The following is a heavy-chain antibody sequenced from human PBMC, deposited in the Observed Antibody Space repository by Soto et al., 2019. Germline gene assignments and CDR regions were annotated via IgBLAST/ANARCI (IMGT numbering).Heavy chain of an antibody. CDR3: AHSRNLITEDAQVGDFDY. J-gene: IGHJ4*02. Sequence: QITLKESGPTLVKPKQTLTLTCSFSGFSLTTDGVGVGWVRQPPGEALEWLALIYWDDDERYSPSLKTRLTITKDTSKNQVVLIMTNMDPVDTATYYCAHSRNLITEDAQVGDFDYWGQGTLVTVSS. D-gene: IGHD3-10*01. CDR1: GFSLTTDGVG. V-gene: IGHV2-5*02. CDR2: IYWDDDE.